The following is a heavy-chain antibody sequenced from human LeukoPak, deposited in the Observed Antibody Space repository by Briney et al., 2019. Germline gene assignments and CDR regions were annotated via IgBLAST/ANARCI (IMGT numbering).Heavy chain of an antibody. CDR2: ISAYNGNT. Sequence: RASVTVSCKASGGTFSSYAISWVRQAPGQGLEWMGWISAYNGNTNYAQKLQGRVTMTTDTSTSTAYMELRSLRSDDTAVYYCARLPIGIVATKLDYWGQGTLVTVSS. CDR1: GGTFSSYA. V-gene: IGHV1-18*01. D-gene: IGHD5-12*01. J-gene: IGHJ4*02. CDR3: ARLPIGIVATKLDY.